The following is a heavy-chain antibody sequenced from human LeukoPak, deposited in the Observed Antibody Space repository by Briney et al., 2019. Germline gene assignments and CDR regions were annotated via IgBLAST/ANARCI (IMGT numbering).Heavy chain of an antibody. V-gene: IGHV5-51*01. D-gene: IGHD3-3*01. CDR1: GYSFTSYW. J-gene: IGHJ3*02. CDR3: ARSNGRSGYADAFDI. CDR2: IYPGYSDT. Sequence: GESLKISRKGSGYSFTSYWIGWVRQMPGKGLEWMGIIYPGYSDTRYSPSLQGQVTISADKSISTAYLQWSSLKASDTAMYYCARSNGRSGYADAFDIWGQGTMVTVSS.